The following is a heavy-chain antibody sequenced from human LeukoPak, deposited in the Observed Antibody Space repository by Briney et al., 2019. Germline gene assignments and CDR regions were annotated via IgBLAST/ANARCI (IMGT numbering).Heavy chain of an antibody. Sequence: GGSLRHSCAASGFTFSSYAMTWVRQAPGKGLQWVSFISGNAGSTYYADSVKGRFTISRDYSKKTLYLQMNSLRAEDTAVYYCARDRGGSDYVWGSYRYKGFASWRQGTLVTVSS. V-gene: IGHV3-23*01. J-gene: IGHJ4*02. CDR1: GFTFSSYA. CDR2: ISGNAGST. D-gene: IGHD3-16*02. CDR3: ARDRGGSDYVWGSYRYKGFAS.